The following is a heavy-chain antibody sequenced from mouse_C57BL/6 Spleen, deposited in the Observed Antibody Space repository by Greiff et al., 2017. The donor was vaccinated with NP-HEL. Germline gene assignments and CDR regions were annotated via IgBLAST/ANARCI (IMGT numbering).Heavy chain of an antibody. D-gene: IGHD1-1*01. V-gene: IGHV1-53*01. CDR3: ARSIYYYGSSSFDY. Sequence: VQLQQPGTELVKPGASVKLSCKASGYTFTSYWMHWVKQRPGQGLEWIGNINPGHSGTNYNEKFKSKATLTVDKSSSTAYMQLSSLTSEDSAVYYCARSIYYYGSSSFDYWGQGTTLTVSS. J-gene: IGHJ2*01. CDR2: INPGHSGT. CDR1: GYTFTSYW.